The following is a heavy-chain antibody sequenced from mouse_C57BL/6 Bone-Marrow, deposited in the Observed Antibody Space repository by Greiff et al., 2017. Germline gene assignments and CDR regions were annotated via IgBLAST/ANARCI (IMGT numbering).Heavy chain of an antibody. CDR1: GYTFTDYN. V-gene: IGHV1-18*01. J-gene: IGHJ1*01. CDR3: ARAGGYCDV. D-gene: IGHD4-1*01. Sequence: EVQLQQSGPELVKPGASVKLSCKASGYTFTDYNMEWVKQSHGKSLEWIGDINPNNGCTNYNQKFKGKATLTVDKSSSTAYMQLRSLTSEDTAVYACARAGGYCDVWGAGTTVTVSA. CDR2: INPNNGCT.